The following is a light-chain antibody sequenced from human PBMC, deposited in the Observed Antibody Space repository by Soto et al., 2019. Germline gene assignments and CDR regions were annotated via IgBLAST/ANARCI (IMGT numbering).Light chain of an antibody. V-gene: IGKV3-15*01. Sequence: DTVLTQSPATLSVSQGDSATLSCRASQNIKTNLAWYQHKPGQAPRILIYGASTRATGIQARFSGRGSGTEFTLTIRSLQSEDFAVYYCKYYGSPRTFGQGTMVDIK. CDR1: QNIKTN. J-gene: IGKJ1*01. CDR3: KYYGSPRT. CDR2: GAS.